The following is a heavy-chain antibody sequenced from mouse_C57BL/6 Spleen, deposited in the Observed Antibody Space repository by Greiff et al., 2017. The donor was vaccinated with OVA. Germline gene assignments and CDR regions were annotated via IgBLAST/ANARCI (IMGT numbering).Heavy chain of an antibody. D-gene: IGHD2-12*01. CDR1: GFSLTSYG. CDR2: LWGDGRT. CDR3: ASYRFYARDY. J-gene: IGHJ4*01. V-gene: IGHV2-3*01. Sequence: QVQLKESGPGLVAPSQSLSITCTVSGFSLTSYGVSWVRQPPGKGLEWLGVLWGDGRTNYHSALLSRLSLSKANSKIQVFFKLNSLQTADPATYYCASYRFYARDYWGQGTSVTVAS.